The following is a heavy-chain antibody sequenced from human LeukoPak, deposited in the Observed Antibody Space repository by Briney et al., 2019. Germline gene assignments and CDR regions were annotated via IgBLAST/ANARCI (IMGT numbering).Heavy chain of an antibody. CDR3: ARILDRDA. CDR1: GDPMSDSY. J-gene: IGHJ3*01. Sequence: SETLSLICTDSGDPMSDSYWYWIRHSAATGMEWIGRSHAIESTNYNPSLKSRVIISLNTSNNQFSLSLSAVTAADTATYYCARILDRDAWGQGTLVTVSP. CDR2: SHAIEST. D-gene: IGHD3-22*01. V-gene: IGHV4-4*07.